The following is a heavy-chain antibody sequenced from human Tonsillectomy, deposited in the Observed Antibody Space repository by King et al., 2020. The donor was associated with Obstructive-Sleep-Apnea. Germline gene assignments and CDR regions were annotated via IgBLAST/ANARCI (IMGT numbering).Heavy chain of an antibody. CDR3: ARSVAGIFDY. Sequence: MQLQESGPGLVKPSETLSLTCTVSGGSISSYYWSWIRQPPGKGLAYIGYIFYSGSTNYNPSLKSRVTISVDTSKNQFSLKMSSVTAADTAVFYCARSVAGIFDYWGQGTLVTVSS. J-gene: IGHJ4*02. D-gene: IGHD6-19*01. CDR1: GGSISSYY. CDR2: IFYSGST. V-gene: IGHV4-59*08.